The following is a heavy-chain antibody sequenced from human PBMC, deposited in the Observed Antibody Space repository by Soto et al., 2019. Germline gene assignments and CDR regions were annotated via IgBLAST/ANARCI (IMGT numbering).Heavy chain of an antibody. D-gene: IGHD4-17*01. CDR1: GGTFSSYA. J-gene: IGHJ4*02. Sequence: SVKVSCKASGGTFSSYAISWVRQAPGQGLEWMGGIIPIFGTANYAQKFQGRVTITADKSTSTAYMELSSLRSEDTAVYYCARGTDYGGKLVYWGQGTLVTVSS. CDR2: IIPIFGTA. V-gene: IGHV1-69*06. CDR3: ARGTDYGGKLVY.